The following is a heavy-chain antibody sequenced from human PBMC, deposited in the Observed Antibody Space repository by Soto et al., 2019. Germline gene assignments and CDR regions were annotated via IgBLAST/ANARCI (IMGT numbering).Heavy chain of an antibody. CDR2: IYYSGST. V-gene: IGHV4-59*01. CDR1: GGSISSYY. Sequence: SETLSLTCTVSGGSISSYYWSWIRQPPGKGLEWIGYIYYSGSTNYNPSLKSRVTISVDTSKNQFSLKLSSVTAADTAVYYCARALRSFSGYDLGHDAFDIWGQGTMVTVSS. CDR3: ARALRSFSGYDLGHDAFDI. D-gene: IGHD5-12*01. J-gene: IGHJ3*02.